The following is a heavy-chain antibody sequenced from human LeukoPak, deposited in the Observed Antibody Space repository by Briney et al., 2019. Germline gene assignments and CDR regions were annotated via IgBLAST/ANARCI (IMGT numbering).Heavy chain of an antibody. Sequence: GGSLRLTCAASGFNFRNYWMHWVRQAPGKGLVWVSRINSDGSSTSYADSVKGRFTISRDNAENTLYLQINSLRAEDTAVYYCATDEAATGRLDYWGQGTLVTDSS. J-gene: IGHJ4*02. D-gene: IGHD1-1*01. V-gene: IGHV3-74*01. CDR2: INSDGSST. CDR1: GFNFRNYW. CDR3: ATDEAATGRLDY.